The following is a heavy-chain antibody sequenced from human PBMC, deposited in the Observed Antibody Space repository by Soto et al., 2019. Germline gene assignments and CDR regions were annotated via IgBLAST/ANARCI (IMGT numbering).Heavy chain of an antibody. CDR1: GYSFTSYW. Sequence: GEALKISSKGSGYSFTSYWISWVRQMPGKGLEWMGRIDPSDSYTNYSPSFQGHVTISADRSISTAYLQWSSLKASDTAMYYCASAYGGNSVDVWGQGTTVTVSS. D-gene: IGHD2-21*02. CDR2: IDPSDSYT. CDR3: ASAYGGNSVDV. V-gene: IGHV5-10-1*01. J-gene: IGHJ6*02.